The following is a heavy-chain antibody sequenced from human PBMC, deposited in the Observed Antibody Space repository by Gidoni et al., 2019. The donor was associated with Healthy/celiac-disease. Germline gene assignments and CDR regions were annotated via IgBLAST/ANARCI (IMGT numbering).Heavy chain of an antibody. D-gene: IGHD6-19*01. CDR3: ARDPSSGWYDY. Sequence: EVQLVESGGGLVKPGGSLRLSCAASGFTFSSYSMNWVRQAPGKGLEWVSSICSSSSYIYYADSVKGRFTISRDNAKNSLYLQMNSLRAEDTAVYYCARDPSSGWYDYWGQGTLVTVSS. J-gene: IGHJ4*02. V-gene: IGHV3-21*01. CDR2: ICSSSSYI. CDR1: GFTFSSYS.